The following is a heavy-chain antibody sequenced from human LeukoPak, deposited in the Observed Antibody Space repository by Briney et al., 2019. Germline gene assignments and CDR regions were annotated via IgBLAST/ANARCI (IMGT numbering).Heavy chain of an antibody. CDR2: INPSGGST. CDR1: GYTFTSYY. Sequence: ASVKVSCKASGYTFTSYYMHWVRQAPGQGLEWMGIINPSGGSTSYAQKFQGRVTMTRDTSTSTAYMELSSLRSEDTAVYYCARGRGYCSSTSCSTPREYYYYGMDVWGQGTTVTVSS. V-gene: IGHV1-46*01. D-gene: IGHD2-2*01. J-gene: IGHJ6*02. CDR3: ARGRGYCSSTSCSTPREYYYYGMDV.